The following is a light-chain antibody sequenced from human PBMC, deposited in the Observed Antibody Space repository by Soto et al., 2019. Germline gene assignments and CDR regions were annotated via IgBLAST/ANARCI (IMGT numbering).Light chain of an antibody. CDR2: AAS. V-gene: IGKV1-39*01. CDR1: QSVSNY. CDR3: QQSYSMPWT. Sequence: DIQMTQSPSSLSASVGDRVTITCRASQSVSNYLNWYQQKPGKAPKLLIYAASSLQSGVPSRFSGSGSGTDFTLTISSLQPEDYAAYYCQQSYSMPWTFGRGTKVEIK. J-gene: IGKJ1*01.